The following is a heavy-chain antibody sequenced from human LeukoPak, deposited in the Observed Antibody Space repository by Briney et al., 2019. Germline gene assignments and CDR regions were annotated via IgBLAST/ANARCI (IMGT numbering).Heavy chain of an antibody. V-gene: IGHV3-48*01. J-gene: IGHJ5*02. CDR1: GFIFSQYS. CDR3: ARDAGNSGYGCDL. D-gene: IGHD5-12*01. CDR2: IRYTGET. Sequence: GGSLRLSCAASGFIFSQYSFNWVRQAPGKGLEWLSHIRYTGETFDADSVKGRFTISRDIARNSLYLQMNNLRAEDTAEYYCARDAGNSGYGCDLWGQGTLVTVSS.